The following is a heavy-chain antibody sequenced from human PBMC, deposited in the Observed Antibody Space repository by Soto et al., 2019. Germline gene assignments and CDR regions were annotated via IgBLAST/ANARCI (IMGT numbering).Heavy chain of an antibody. CDR3: QRDYVTTSVTNVYYNYGMEV. V-gene: IGHV3-23*01. CDR1: GFRFDKYA. J-gene: IGHJ6*04. D-gene: IGHD4-4*01. CDR2: ISGSGRST. Sequence: GWSLRLSCTVSGFRFDKYAMTWVRHAPGKAPEWISAISGSGRSTYYADSVKGRFTISRDNAKNSLYLQMNSLRAEDTAVYYCQRDYVTTSVTNVYYNYGMEVWGKGTTVNVSS.